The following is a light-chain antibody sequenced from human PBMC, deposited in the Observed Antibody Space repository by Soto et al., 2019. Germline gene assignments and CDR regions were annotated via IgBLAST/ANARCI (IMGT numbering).Light chain of an antibody. CDR3: NSYAGSNNWV. CDR1: SREVCGYNY. V-gene: IGLV2-8*01. CDR2: EVS. Sequence: QSALTQPPSASGSPRQSVTISCTGPSREVCGYNYVSWYQQHPGKAPKLMIYEVSNRPSGVPDRFSVSKSGNTASLTVSGLQAEDEADYYCNSYAGSNNWVFGGGNKLTVL. J-gene: IGLJ3*02.